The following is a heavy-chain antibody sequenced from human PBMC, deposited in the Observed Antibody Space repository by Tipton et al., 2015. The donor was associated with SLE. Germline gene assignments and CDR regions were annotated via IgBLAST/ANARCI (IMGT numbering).Heavy chain of an antibody. CDR1: GDSDSSYY. J-gene: IGHJ5*02. V-gene: IGHV4-59*08. CDR3: ARVPDNWFDP. Sequence: TLSLTCTVSGDSDSSYYWSWIRQPPGKGLEWIGYIHYSGSTNYNPSLKSRVTISVDTSKNQFSLKLSSVTAADTAVYYCARVPDNWFDPWGQGTLVTVSS. CDR2: IHYSGST.